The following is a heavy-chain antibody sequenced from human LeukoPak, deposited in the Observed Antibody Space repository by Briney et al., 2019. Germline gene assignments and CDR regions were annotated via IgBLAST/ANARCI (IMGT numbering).Heavy chain of an antibody. CDR1: GGSFSSYY. J-gene: IGHJ5*02. CDR3: ARFIAAAGDNWFDP. Sequence: SETLSLTCAVYGGSFSSYYWSWIRQPPGKGLEWIGYIYYSGSTNYNPSLKSRVTISVDTSKNQFSLKLSSVTAADTAVYYCARFIAAAGDNWFDPWGQGTLVTVSS. D-gene: IGHD6-13*01. V-gene: IGHV4-59*01. CDR2: IYYSGST.